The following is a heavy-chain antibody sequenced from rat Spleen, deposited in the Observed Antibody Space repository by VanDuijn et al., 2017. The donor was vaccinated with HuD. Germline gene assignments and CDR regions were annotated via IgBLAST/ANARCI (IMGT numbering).Heavy chain of an antibody. Sequence: EVQLVESGGGLVQPGRSLKLSCAASGFTFSDYNMAWVRQAPKKGLEWVATISYDGSSTYYRDSVKGRFTISRDNAKSTLYLQMDSLRSEDTATYYCARHPYGGYWYFDFWGPGTMVTVSS. J-gene: IGHJ1*01. CDR2: ISYDGSST. CDR1: GFTFSDYN. CDR3: ARHPYGGYWYFDF. V-gene: IGHV5-7*01. D-gene: IGHD1-11*01.